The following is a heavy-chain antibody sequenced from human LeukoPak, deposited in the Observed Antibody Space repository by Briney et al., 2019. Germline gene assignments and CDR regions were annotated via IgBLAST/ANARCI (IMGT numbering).Heavy chain of an antibody. CDR1: GFTFSSYA. J-gene: IGHJ4*02. D-gene: IGHD3-10*01. V-gene: IGHV3-23*01. CDR3: VSGSGSYSKFDY. Sequence: GGSLRLSCAASGFTFSSYAMSWVRQAPGKGLEWVSAISGSGGGTYYADSVKGRFTISRDNSKNTLYLQMNSLRAEDTAVYYCVSGSGSYSKFDYWGQGTLVTVSS. CDR2: ISGSGGGT.